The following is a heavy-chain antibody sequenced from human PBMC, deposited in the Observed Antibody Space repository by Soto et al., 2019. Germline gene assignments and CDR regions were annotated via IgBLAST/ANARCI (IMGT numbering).Heavy chain of an antibody. V-gene: IGHV1-69*02. Sequence: QVQLVQSGAEVKKPGSSVKVSCKASGGTFSSYTISWVRQAPGHGREWMGRIIPILGIENYAQQFQGRVTITAAKSTSTAYMELSSLRSEATAVYYCAYLGNCSSTSCYDYYYYYMDVWGDGTTVTVSS. CDR2: IIPILGIE. J-gene: IGHJ6*03. CDR1: GGTFSSYT. CDR3: AYLGNCSSTSCYDYYYYYMDV. D-gene: IGHD2-2*01.